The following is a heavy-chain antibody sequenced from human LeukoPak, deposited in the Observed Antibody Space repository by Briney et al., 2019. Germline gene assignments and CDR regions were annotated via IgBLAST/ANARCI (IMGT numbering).Heavy chain of an antibody. CDR3: ASSPSSSGVDY. Sequence: SETLSLTCTVSGGSISSGDYYWSWIRQPPGKGLEWIGYIYYSGSTYYNPSLKSRVTISVDTSKNQFSLKLSSVTAADTAVYYCASSPSSSGVDYWGQGTLVTVSS. J-gene: IGHJ4*02. CDR2: IYYSGST. CDR1: GGSISSGDYY. D-gene: IGHD6-6*01. V-gene: IGHV4-30-4*02.